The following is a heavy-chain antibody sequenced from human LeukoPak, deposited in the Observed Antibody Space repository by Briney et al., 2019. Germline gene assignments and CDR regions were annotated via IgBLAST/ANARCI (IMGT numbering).Heavy chain of an antibody. CDR2: IKQDGSEK. CDR3: ATVPDSSSWRHLPDY. Sequence: GGSLRLSCAASGFTFSSYWMSWVRQAPGKGLEWVANIKQDGSEKYYVDSVKGRFTISRDNAKNSLYLQMNSLRAEDTAVYYCATVPDSSSWRHLPDYWGQGTLVTVSS. V-gene: IGHV3-7*01. CDR1: GFTFSSYW. J-gene: IGHJ4*02. D-gene: IGHD6-13*01.